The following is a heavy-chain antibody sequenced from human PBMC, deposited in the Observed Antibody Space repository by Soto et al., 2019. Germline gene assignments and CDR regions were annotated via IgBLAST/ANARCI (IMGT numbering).Heavy chain of an antibody. CDR1: GGSITNYY. D-gene: IGHD1-7*01. V-gene: IGHV4-59*08. CDR2: IYYTGST. Sequence: SETLSLTCTVSGGSITNYYWSWIRQPPGKGLEWIGYIYYTGSTNYSPSLKSRVTISIDTSKNQFSLKLDSVTAADTAVFYCARLGGTYFDFWGQGTQVTVSS. J-gene: IGHJ4*02. CDR3: ARLGGTYFDF.